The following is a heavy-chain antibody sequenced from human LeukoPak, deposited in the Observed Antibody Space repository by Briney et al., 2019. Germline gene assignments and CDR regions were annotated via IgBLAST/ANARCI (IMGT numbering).Heavy chain of an antibody. CDR3: AISIGYSYGDDAFDV. D-gene: IGHD5-18*01. CDR2: MYRPLYHVGNT. V-gene: IGHV4-38-2*01. Sequence: SETLSLTCAVSGGSISSNFYWGWVRQSPGIGLQWIATMYRPLYHVGNTFYSPSLKSRVPMSLDKSQNQFSLKLHSVTATDTAVYYCAISIGYSYGDDAFDVWGPGTGVTVSS. CDR1: GGSISSNFY. J-gene: IGHJ3*01.